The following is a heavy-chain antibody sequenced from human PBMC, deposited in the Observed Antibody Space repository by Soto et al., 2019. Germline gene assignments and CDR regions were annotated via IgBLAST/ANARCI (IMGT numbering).Heavy chain of an antibody. Sequence: SETLSLTCTVSGGSISSYFWSWIRQPPGKGLEWIGYIDYSGRTNYNPSLKSRVSISVDTSKNQFSLMLNSVTAADTAMYYCSRDGASSSWHGMDIWGQGTTVTVSS. CDR3: SRDGASSSWHGMDI. V-gene: IGHV4-59*01. D-gene: IGHD6-19*01. CDR1: GGSISSYF. J-gene: IGHJ6*02. CDR2: IDYSGRT.